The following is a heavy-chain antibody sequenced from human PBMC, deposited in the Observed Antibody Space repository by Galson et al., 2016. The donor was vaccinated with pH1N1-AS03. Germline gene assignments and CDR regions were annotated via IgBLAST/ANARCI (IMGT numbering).Heavy chain of an antibody. D-gene: IGHD2-2*01. J-gene: IGHJ4*02. CDR1: GFAFSTCG. Sequence: SLRLSCAASGFAFSTCGMSWVRQAPGKGPEWVSSISSGSDYKYYADSVEGRFTVSRDNSKNALYLQMNGLRAEDTAVYYCAKRGGLPSEGMTYFDSWGQGTLVPVSS. CDR3: AKRGGLPSEGMTYFDS. V-gene: IGHV3-23*01. CDR2: ISSGSDYK.